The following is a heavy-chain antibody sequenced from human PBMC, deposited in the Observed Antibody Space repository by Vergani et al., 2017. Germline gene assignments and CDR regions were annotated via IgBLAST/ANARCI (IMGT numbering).Heavy chain of an antibody. CDR2: ISAYNGNT. D-gene: IGHD6-19*01. Sequence: QVQLVQSGAEVKKPGSSVKVSCKTSGGTFKSNTFSWVRQAPGQGLEWMGWISAYNGNTNYAQKLQGRVTMTTDTSTSTAYMELRSLRSDDTAVYYCAREQWLPIDYFDYWGQGTLVTVSS. CDR3: AREQWLPIDYFDY. CDR1: GGTFKSNT. J-gene: IGHJ4*02. V-gene: IGHV1-18*01.